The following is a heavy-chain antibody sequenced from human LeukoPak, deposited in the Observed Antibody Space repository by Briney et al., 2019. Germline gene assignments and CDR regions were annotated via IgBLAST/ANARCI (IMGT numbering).Heavy chain of an antibody. CDR3: ARVGRGFDYYMDV. D-gene: IGHD1-26*01. CDR1: GGSISSYY. Sequence: NPSETLSLTCTVSGGSISSYYWSWTRQPPGKGLEWIGYIYYSGSTNYNPSLKSRVTISVDTSKNQFSLKLSSVTAADTAVYYCARVGRGFDYYMDVWGKGTTVTVSS. J-gene: IGHJ6*03. CDR2: IYYSGST. V-gene: IGHV4-59*01.